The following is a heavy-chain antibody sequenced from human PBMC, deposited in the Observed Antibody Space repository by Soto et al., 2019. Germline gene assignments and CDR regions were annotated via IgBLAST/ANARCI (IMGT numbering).Heavy chain of an antibody. CDR1: GFTFRSYS. D-gene: IGHD3-10*02. V-gene: IGHV3-48*02. Sequence: PGGSLRLSCAASGFTFRSYSMNWVRQAPGKGLEWVSYISSSSSTIYYAESVKGRFTISRDNAKNSLYLQMNSLRDEDTSVFYCARAPPFVLGVMLAYYYYYGLDVWGQGTTVTVSS. J-gene: IGHJ6*02. CDR2: ISSSSSTI. CDR3: ARAPPFVLGVMLAYYYYYGLDV.